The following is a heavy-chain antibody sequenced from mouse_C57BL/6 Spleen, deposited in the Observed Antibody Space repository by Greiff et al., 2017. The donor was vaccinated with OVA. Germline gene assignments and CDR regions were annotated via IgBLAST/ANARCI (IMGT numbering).Heavy chain of an antibody. V-gene: IGHV1-72*01. CDR3: AREAIYYDYDEDYYAMDY. CDR2: IDPNSGGT. CDR1: GYTFTSYW. D-gene: IGHD2-4*01. J-gene: IGHJ4*01. Sequence: QVQLQQSGAELVKPGASVKLSCKASGYTFTSYWMHWVKQRPGRGLEWIGRIDPNSGGTKYNEKFKSKATLTVDKPSSTAYMQLSSLTSEDSAVYYCAREAIYYDYDEDYYAMDYWGQGTSVTVSS.